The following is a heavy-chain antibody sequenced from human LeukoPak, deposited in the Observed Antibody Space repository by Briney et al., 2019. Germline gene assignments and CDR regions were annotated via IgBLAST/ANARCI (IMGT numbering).Heavy chain of an antibody. J-gene: IGHJ5*02. Sequence: SETLSLTCTVSGGSISSYYWSWIRQPAGKGLEWIGRIYTSGSTNYNPSLKSRVTMSVDTSKNQFSLKLSSVTAADTAVYYCARDSGSGGHPDWFDPWGQGTLATVSS. CDR2: IYTSGST. D-gene: IGHD6-19*01. CDR3: ARDSGSGGHPDWFDP. V-gene: IGHV4-4*07. CDR1: GGSISSYY.